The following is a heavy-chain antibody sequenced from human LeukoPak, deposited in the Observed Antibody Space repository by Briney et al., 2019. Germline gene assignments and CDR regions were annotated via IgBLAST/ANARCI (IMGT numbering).Heavy chain of an antibody. J-gene: IGHJ4*02. D-gene: IGHD3-22*01. V-gene: IGHV3-9*01. CDR2: ISWNSGSI. Sequence: PGRSLGLSCAASGFTFDDYAMHWVRQAPGKGLEWVSGISWNSGSIGYADSVKGRFTISRDNAKNSLYLQMNSLRAEDTALYYCAKGYDSSGYYYYFDYWGQGTLVTVSS. CDR1: GFTFDDYA. CDR3: AKGYDSSGYYYYFDY.